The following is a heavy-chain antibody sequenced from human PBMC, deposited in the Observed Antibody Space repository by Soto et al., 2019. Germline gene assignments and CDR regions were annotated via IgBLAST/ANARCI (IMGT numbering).Heavy chain of an antibody. J-gene: IGHJ5*01. CDR1: GFTFSGYG. CDR3: PKGTAMAYQWFDS. Sequence: QVELVESGGGVVQPGRSLRLSCEASGFTFSGYGMHWVRQAPGKGLEWVAAISHDGSDRYYADSVKGRFTISRDNSKNTLYLQMNSLRSEDTAIDYCPKGTAMAYQWFDSWGQGTLVTVS. D-gene: IGHD5-18*01. V-gene: IGHV3-30*18. CDR2: ISHDGSDR.